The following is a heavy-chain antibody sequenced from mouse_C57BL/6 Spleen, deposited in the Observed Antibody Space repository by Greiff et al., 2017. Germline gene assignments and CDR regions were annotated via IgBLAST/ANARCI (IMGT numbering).Heavy chain of an antibody. V-gene: IGHV1-7*01. CDR2: INPSSGYT. D-gene: IGHD1-1*01. J-gene: IGHJ4*01. Sequence: MQRVESGAELAKPGASVKLSCKASGYTFTSYWMHWVKQRPGQGLEWIGYINPSSGYTKYNQKFKDKATLTADKSSSTAYMQLSSLTYEDSAVYYCARNYGSSYYAMDYWGQGTSVTVSS. CDR3: ARNYGSSYYAMDY. CDR1: GYTFTSYW.